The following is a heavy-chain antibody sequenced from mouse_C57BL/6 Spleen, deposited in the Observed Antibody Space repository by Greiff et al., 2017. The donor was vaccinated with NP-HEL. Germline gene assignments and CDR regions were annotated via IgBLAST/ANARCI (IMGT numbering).Heavy chain of an antibody. CDR1: GFTFTDYY. V-gene: IGHV7-3*01. CDR2: IRNKANGYTT. D-gene: IGHD1-2*01. CDR3: ARSLRRTSMDY. Sequence: DVHLVESGGGLVQPGGSLSLSCAASGFTFTDYYMSWVRQPPGKALEWLGFIRNKANGYTTEYSASVKGRFTISRDNSQSILYLQMNALRAEDSATYYCARSLRRTSMDYWGQGTSVTVSS. J-gene: IGHJ4*01.